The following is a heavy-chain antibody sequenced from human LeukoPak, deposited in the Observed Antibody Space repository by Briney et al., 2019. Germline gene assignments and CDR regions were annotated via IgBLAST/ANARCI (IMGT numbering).Heavy chain of an antibody. J-gene: IGHJ4*02. V-gene: IGHV1-2*02. Sequence: GASVKVSCRASGYTFTGYYMHWVRQAPGQGLEWMGWINPNSGGTNYAQKFQGRVTMTRDTSISTAYMELSRLSSDDTAVYYCARAQWELLPGGFDYWGQGTLVTVSS. D-gene: IGHD1-26*01. CDR1: GYTFTGYY. CDR3: ARAQWELLPGGFDY. CDR2: INPNSGGT.